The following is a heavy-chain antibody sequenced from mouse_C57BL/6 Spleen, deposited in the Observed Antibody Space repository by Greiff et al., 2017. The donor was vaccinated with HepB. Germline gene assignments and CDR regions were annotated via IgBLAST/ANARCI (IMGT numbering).Heavy chain of an antibody. J-gene: IGHJ2*01. CDR2: INPGSGGT. V-gene: IGHV1-54*01. CDR3: ARGGTDYLDY. CDR1: GYAFTNYL. D-gene: IGHD4-1*01. Sequence: VQLQQSGAELVRPGTSVKVSCKASGYAFTNYLIEWVKQRPGQGLEWIGVINPGSGGTNYNEKFKGKATLTADKSSSTAYMQLSSLTSEDSAVYFCARGGTDYLDYWGQGTTLTVSS.